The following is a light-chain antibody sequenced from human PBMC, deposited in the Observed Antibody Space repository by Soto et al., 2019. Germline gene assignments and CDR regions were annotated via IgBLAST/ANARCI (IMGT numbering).Light chain of an antibody. CDR2: GAS. CDR3: QQYCSSPLT. Sequence: EIVLTQSPGTLSLSPGERATLSCRASQSVSSSYLAWYQQKPGQAPRLLIYGASSRATGIPDRFSGSGSGTDFTLTISRLEPEDVAVYCCQQYCSSPLTFGGGTKVEIK. J-gene: IGKJ4*01. V-gene: IGKV3-20*01. CDR1: QSVSSSY.